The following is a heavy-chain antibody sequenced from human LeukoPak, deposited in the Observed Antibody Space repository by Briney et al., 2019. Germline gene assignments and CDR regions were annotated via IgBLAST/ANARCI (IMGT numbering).Heavy chain of an antibody. D-gene: IGHD3-22*01. Sequence: GASVKVSCKASGYTFTGYYMHWVRQAPGQGLEWMGRINPNSGGTNYAQKFQGRVTMTRDTSISTASMELSRLRSDDTAVYYRARDPNHRSPYYYDSSGYPNWGQGTLVTVSS. J-gene: IGHJ4*02. CDR3: ARDPNHRSPYYYDSSGYPN. CDR2: INPNSGGT. V-gene: IGHV1-2*06. CDR1: GYTFTGYY.